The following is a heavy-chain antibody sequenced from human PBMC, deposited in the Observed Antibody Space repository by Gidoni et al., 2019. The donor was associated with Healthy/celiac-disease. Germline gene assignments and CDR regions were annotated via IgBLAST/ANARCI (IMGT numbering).Heavy chain of an antibody. CDR3: ARGKTTVVTLDY. CDR2: IYHSGST. Sequence: QLQLQESGSGLVKPSQTLSLTCAASGGPISSGGYSWSWIRQPPGKGLEWIGYIYHSGSTYYNPSLKSRVTISVDRSKNQFSLKLSSVTAADTAVYYCARGKTTVVTLDYWGQGTLVTVSS. D-gene: IGHD4-17*01. J-gene: IGHJ4*02. V-gene: IGHV4-30-2*01. CDR1: GGPISSGGYS.